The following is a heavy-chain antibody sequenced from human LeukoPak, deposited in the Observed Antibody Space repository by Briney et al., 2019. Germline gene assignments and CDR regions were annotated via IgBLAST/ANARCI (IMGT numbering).Heavy chain of an antibody. V-gene: IGHV3-30-3*01. CDR1: GFSFHSFP. D-gene: IGHD7-27*01. CDR3: ARDRTGAHWRVY. J-gene: IGHJ4*02. CDR2: TSYDGSKK. Sequence: GGSLRLSCAASGFSFHSFPMHWVRQAPGKGLEWVAVTSYDGSKKYCSDSVKGRFTISRDNANNTLFLQMNSLSGEDTAIYYCARDRTGAHWRVYWGQGTLVTVSS.